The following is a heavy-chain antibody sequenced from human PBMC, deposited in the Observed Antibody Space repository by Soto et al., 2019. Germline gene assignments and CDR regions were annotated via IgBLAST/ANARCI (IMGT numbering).Heavy chain of an antibody. CDR3: AKGASAYYYDSSGYYRHYYYYGMDV. Sequence: PGGSLRLSCAASGFTFSSYGMHWVRQAPGKGLEWVAVISYDGSNKYYADSVKGRFTISRDNSKNTLYLQMNSLRAEDTAVYYCAKGASAYYYDSSGYYRHYYYYGMDVWGQGTTVTVSS. V-gene: IGHV3-30*18. J-gene: IGHJ6*02. CDR1: GFTFSSYG. D-gene: IGHD3-22*01. CDR2: ISYDGSNK.